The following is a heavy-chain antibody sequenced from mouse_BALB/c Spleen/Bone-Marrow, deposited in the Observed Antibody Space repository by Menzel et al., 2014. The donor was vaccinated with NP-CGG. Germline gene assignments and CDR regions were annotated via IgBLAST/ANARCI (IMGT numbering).Heavy chain of an antibody. V-gene: IGHV1S41*01. CDR3: GRRCFDD. CDR1: GYTFTSYW. J-gene: IGHJ1*01. CDR2: IAPGSGST. Sequence: DLVKPGASVKLPCKASGYTFTSYWINWIKQRPGQGLEWIGRIAPGSGSTYYNEMFKGKATLTVDTSSSTAFIQLNFLSSEDSAVYFWGRRCFDDGGVGTPGPVSS.